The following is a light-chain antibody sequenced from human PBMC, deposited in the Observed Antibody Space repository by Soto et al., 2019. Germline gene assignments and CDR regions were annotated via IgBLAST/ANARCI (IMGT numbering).Light chain of an antibody. CDR2: RTD. V-gene: IGLV1-47*01. Sequence: QSVLTQPPSVSGTPGQRVSISCSGDSSTFANNYVHWYQQVLGAASKHLMFRTDQRPSGVPERSSGSKSGTSASLTIRGLRPEDEAQYYCAAYTGNWNGPVFGGGTKLTVL. CDR3: AAYTGNWNGPV. J-gene: IGLJ2*01. CDR1: SSTFANNY.